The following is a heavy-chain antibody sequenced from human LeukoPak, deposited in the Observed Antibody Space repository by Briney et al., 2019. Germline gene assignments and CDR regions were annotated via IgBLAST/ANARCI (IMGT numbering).Heavy chain of an antibody. CDR2: IYYSGST. Sequence: PSQTLSLTCTVSGASISSGDYYWSWIRQPPGKGLEWIGYIYYSGSTYYNPSLKSRVTISVDTSKNQFSLKLSSVTAADTAVYYCARAILATIPYYFDYWGQGTLVTVSS. CDR3: ARAILATIPYYFDY. CDR1: GASISSGDYY. V-gene: IGHV4-30-4*08. D-gene: IGHD5-24*01. J-gene: IGHJ4*02.